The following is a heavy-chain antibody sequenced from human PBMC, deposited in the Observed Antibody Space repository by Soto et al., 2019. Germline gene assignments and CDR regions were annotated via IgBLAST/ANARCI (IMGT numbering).Heavy chain of an antibody. CDR3: AREGITGTTDYYYYGMDV. J-gene: IGHJ6*02. CDR2: INPSGGST. D-gene: IGHD1-7*01. CDR1: GYTFTSYY. Sequence: ASVKVSCKASGYTFTSYYMHWVRQAPGQGLEWMGIINPSGGSTSYAQKFQGRVTMTRDTSTSTVYMELSSLRSEDTAVYYCAREGITGTTDYYYYGMDVWGQGTTVTGS. V-gene: IGHV1-46*01.